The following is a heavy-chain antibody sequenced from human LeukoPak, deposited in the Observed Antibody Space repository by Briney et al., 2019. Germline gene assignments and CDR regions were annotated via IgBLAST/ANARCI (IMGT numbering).Heavy chain of an antibody. CDR1: GYTFTSYD. J-gene: IGHJ3*02. CDR2: MNPNSGNT. CDR3: ARGLGLNYYDSSGSSFDI. Sequence: ASVKVSRKASGYTFTSYDINWVRQATGQGLEWMGWMNPNSGNTGYAQKFQGRVTMTRNTSISTAYMELSSLRSGDTAVYYCARGLGLNYYDSSGSSFDIWGQGTMVTVSS. D-gene: IGHD3-22*01. V-gene: IGHV1-8*01.